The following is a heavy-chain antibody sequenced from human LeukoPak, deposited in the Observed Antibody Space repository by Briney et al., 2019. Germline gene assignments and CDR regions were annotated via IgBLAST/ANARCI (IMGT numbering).Heavy chain of an antibody. J-gene: IGHJ5*02. CDR1: GDTFTGYY. D-gene: IGHD3-10*01. CDR2: INPNSGGT. V-gene: IGHV1-2*02. CDR3: ARGYGWGSYYNWFDP. Sequence: ASVKVSCKACGDTFTGYYMHWVRQAPGQGLEWMGWINPNSGGTNYAQKFQGRVTMTRDTSISTAYLQLSRTRYDDTAVYYCARGYGWGSYYNWFDPGGQGTLVTVSS.